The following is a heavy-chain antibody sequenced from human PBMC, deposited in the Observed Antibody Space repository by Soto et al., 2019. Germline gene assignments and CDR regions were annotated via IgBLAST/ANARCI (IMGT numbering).Heavy chain of an antibody. J-gene: IGHJ6*02. Sequence: GSLRLSCAASGFTVSSNYMSWVRQAPGKGLEWVSVIYSGGSTYYADSVKGRFTISRDNSKNTLYLQMNSLRAEDTAVYYCAREGAYYYYGMDVWGQGTTVTVSS. V-gene: IGHV3-53*01. CDR1: GFTVSSNY. CDR2: IYSGGST. CDR3: AREGAYYYYGMDV.